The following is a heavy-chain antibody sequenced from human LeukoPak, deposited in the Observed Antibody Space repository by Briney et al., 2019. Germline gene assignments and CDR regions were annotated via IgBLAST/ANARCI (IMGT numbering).Heavy chain of an antibody. V-gene: IGHV3-23*01. CDR2: ISGGGGST. CDR3: AKGGYCSSTSCYVGWFDP. Sequence: PGGSLRLSCAASGFTFSSYAMSWDRQAPGKGLEWVSVISGGGGSTYYADSVKGRFTISRDNSKNTLFLQMNSLRAEDTAVYYCAKGGYCSSTSCYVGWFDPWGQGTLVTVSS. J-gene: IGHJ5*02. CDR1: GFTFSSYA. D-gene: IGHD2-2*01.